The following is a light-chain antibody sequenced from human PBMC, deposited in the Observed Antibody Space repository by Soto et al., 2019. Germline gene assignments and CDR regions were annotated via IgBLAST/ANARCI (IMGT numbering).Light chain of an antibody. CDR2: EGS. J-gene: IGLJ3*02. CDR1: NSDVGSYNL. CDR3: CSYAGSSTWV. V-gene: IGLV2-23*01. Sequence: QSALTQPASVSGSPGQSITISCTGTNSDVGSYNLVSWYQQHPGKAPKVMIYEGSKRPSGLSNRFSSSKSGNTASLTISGLQPEDEADYYCCSYAGSSTWVFGGGTKLTVL.